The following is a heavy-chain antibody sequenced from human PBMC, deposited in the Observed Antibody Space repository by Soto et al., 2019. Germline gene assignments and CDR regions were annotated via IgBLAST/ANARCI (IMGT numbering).Heavy chain of an antibody. D-gene: IGHD3-22*01. CDR3: ARVAPYYYDSSGFDY. Sequence: SVKVSCKASGGTFSSYAISWVRQAPGQGLEWMGGIIPIFGTANYAQKFQGRVTITADESTSTAYMELSSLRSEDTAVYYCARVAPYYYDSSGFDYWGQGTLVTVSS. J-gene: IGHJ4*02. CDR1: GGTFSSYA. V-gene: IGHV1-69*13. CDR2: IIPIFGTA.